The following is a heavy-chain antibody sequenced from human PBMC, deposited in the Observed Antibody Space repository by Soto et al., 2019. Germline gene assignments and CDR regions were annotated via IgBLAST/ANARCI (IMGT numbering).Heavy chain of an antibody. CDR1: GGSISSYY. CDR3: WSPFRTYNWFDH. V-gene: IGHV4-59*01. J-gene: IGHJ5*02. CDR2: IDYSGST. D-gene: IGHD3-16*01. Sequence: SETLSLTCTVSGGSISSYYWSWIRQPPGKGLEWIGYIDYSGSTNYNPSLKRRGTIAVDTAKHQFSLKLSSVTAADPAVDDCWSPFRTYNWFDHWGQGTVVTVSS.